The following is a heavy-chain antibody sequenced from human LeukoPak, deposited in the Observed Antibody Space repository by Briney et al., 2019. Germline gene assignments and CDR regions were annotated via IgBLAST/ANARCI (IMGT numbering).Heavy chain of an antibody. CDR3: AKPARVGAVDY. J-gene: IGHJ4*02. CDR1: GFTVSSNY. Sequence: PGGSLRLSCAASGFTVSSNYMSWVRQAPGKGLEWVSAISGNSGNTHYADSVKGRFTISRDNSKNTLYLQMNSLRAEDTAIYYCAKPARVGAVDYWGQGTLVTVSS. CDR2: ISGNSGNT. D-gene: IGHD6-13*01. V-gene: IGHV3-23*01.